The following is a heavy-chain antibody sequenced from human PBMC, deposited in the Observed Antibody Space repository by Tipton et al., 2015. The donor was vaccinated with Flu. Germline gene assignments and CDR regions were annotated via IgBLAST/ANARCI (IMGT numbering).Heavy chain of an antibody. CDR1: GGFVSSYF. Sequence: GLVKPSETLSLTCTVSGGFVSSYFWTWIRQAPGKGLEWIGYVHYSGSSNYSPSLKSRVTISLDASKNQFSLQLTSVTAADTAIYYCARDVGYDRGYYFDSWGQGTLVTVSS. CDR3: ARDVGYDRGYYFDS. J-gene: IGHJ4*02. CDR2: VHYSGSS. V-gene: IGHV4-59*02. D-gene: IGHD2-2*03.